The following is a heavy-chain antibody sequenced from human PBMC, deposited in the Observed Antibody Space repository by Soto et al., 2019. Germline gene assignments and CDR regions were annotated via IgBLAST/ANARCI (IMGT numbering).Heavy chain of an antibody. J-gene: IGHJ4*02. V-gene: IGHV4-39*01. CDR3: ATHGSGSSFSSDY. D-gene: IGHD3-10*01. CDR1: GGSSISSSFF. Sequence: SETHSLTSTVSGGSSISSSFFWGWIRQPPGMGLEWIGSIHYTGSTYYNPSLEGRVTVSVDTSKNQFSLKLSSVTAADTAVYYCATHGSGSSFSSDYWGPGTLVTVSS. CDR2: IHYTGST.